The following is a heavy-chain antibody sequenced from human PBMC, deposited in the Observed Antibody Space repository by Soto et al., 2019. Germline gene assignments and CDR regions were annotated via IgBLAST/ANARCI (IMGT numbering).Heavy chain of an antibody. Sequence: SMRLSSAASGLTVVSHYIRWVSQDPGKGLEWVSVIYSGGSTYYADSVKGRFTISRDNSKNTLYLQMNSLRAEDTAVYYRAKGSVGGNRDAFDIWGKGTMVTVSS. CDR3: AKGSVGGNRDAFDI. D-gene: IGHD2-15*01. CDR2: IYSGGST. J-gene: IGHJ3*02. V-gene: IGHV3-53*01. CDR1: GLTVVSHY.